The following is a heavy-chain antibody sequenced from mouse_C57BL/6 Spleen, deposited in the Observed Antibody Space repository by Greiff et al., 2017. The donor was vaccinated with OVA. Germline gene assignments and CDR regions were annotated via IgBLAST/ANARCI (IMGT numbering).Heavy chain of an antibody. Sequence: QVQLQQSGPGLVQPSQSLSITCTVSAPRSPRPSLHWVRQSPGKGLEWLGVIWRGGSTDYNAAFMSRLSITKDNSKSQVFFKMNSLQADDTAIYYCAKKDDYEGWFAYWGQGTLVTVSA. CDR2: IWRGGST. CDR1: APRSPRPS. V-gene: IGHV2-5*01. CDR3: AKKDDYEGWFAY. D-gene: IGHD2-4*01. J-gene: IGHJ3*01.